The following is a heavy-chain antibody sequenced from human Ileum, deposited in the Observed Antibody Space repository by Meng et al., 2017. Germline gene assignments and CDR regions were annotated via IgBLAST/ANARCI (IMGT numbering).Heavy chain of an antibody. CDR1: GDSVSSNSAA. D-gene: IGHD6-19*01. CDR3: ARKAVAVGTFDY. CDR2: TYYRSKWSS. J-gene: IGHJ4*02. V-gene: IGHV6-1*01. Sequence: QVQLQQSGPGPVKPSRTLSLTCAISGDSVSSNSAAWNWIRQSPSRGLEWLGRTYYRSKWSSDYAVSVRGRITINADTSKNQFSLQLNSVTPDDTAVYYCARKAVAVGTFDYWGQGTLVTVSS.